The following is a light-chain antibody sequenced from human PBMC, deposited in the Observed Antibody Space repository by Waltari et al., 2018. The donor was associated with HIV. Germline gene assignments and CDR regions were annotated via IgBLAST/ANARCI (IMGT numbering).Light chain of an antibody. CDR3: QVWDSSSHHWV. Sequence: SYVLTQPPSVSVAPGQTARITCGGNNIGSKSVHWYRQKPGQAPVLVVYHESGRPSGIPERFSGSNSGNTATLTLSRVEAGDEADYYCQVWDSSSHHWVFGGGTKLTVL. J-gene: IGLJ3*02. CDR2: HES. V-gene: IGLV3-21*02. CDR1: NIGSKS.